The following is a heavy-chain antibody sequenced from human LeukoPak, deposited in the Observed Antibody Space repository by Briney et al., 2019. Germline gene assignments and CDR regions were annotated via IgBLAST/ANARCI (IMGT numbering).Heavy chain of an antibody. CDR1: GYSISSGYY. J-gene: IGHJ4*02. CDR3: ARLRIGYCSSTSCSPEYDY. Sequence: SETLSLTCAVSGYSISSGYYWGWIRQPPGKGLEWIGRIYHSGSTYYNPSLKSRVTISVDTSKNQFSLKLSSVTAADTAVYYCARLRIGYCSSTSCSPEYDYWGQGTLVTVSS. V-gene: IGHV4-38-2*01. CDR2: IYHSGST. D-gene: IGHD2-2*01.